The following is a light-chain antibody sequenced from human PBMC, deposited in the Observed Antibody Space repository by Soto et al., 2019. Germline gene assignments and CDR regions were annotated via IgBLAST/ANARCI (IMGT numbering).Light chain of an antibody. CDR1: QSVRSK. Sequence: EIVLTQSPDTLSVSPGERAALSCRASQSVRSKLAWYQQKPGQAPRVLISDASTRATGIPARFSASGSGTEFTLTISSLESEDFGVYYCQQYNDWPLTFGQGTKLEIK. V-gene: IGKV3-15*01. CDR2: DAS. CDR3: QQYNDWPLT. J-gene: IGKJ2*01.